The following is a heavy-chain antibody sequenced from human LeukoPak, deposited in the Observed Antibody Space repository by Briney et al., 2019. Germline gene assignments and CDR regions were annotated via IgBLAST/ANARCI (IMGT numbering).Heavy chain of an antibody. CDR1: GASISSNSFY. CDR2: IFYSENT. V-gene: IGHV4-39*02. J-gene: IGHJ4*02. CDR3: ARDLRGGKGTTLGY. D-gene: IGHD2/OR15-2a*01. Sequence: SETLSLTCTVSGASISSNSFYWGWIRQPPEKGLEWLGPIFYSENTYYNPSLKSRVTISVDTSKNQFSLKLSSVTAADTAVYYCARDLRGGKGTTLGYWGQGTLVTVSS.